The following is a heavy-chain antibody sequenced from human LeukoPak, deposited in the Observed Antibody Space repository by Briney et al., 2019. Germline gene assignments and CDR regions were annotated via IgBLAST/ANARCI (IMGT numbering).Heavy chain of an antibody. J-gene: IGHJ4*02. CDR1: GFTFSSYA. Sequence: GRSLRLSCAASGFTFSSYAMSWVRQAPGKGLEWVSAISGSGGSTYYADSVKGRFTISRDNSKNTLYLQMNSLRAEDTAVYYCAKDRSTNYYDSSGYWDYWGQGTLVTVSS. CDR3: AKDRSTNYYDSSGYWDY. D-gene: IGHD3-22*01. V-gene: IGHV3-23*01. CDR2: ISGSGGST.